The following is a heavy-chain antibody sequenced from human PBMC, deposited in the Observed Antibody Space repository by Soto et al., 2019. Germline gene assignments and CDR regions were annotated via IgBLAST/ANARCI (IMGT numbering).Heavy chain of an antibody. Sequence: QVQLVQSGAEVKKPGASVKVSCKTSGYSFTSYYIHWVRQAPGQGLEWMGIINPSGGSTNYAQKFQGRVTMTSDTSTSTVYMELSRLRSEGTAVFYCARGERNYYSPTSNWGQGTLVTVSS. J-gene: IGHJ4*02. V-gene: IGHV1-46*03. D-gene: IGHD1-26*01. CDR3: ARGERNYYSPTSN. CDR2: INPSGGST. CDR1: GYSFTSYY.